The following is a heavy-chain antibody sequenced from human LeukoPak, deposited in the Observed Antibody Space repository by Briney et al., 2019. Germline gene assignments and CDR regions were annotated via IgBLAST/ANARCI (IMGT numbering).Heavy chain of an antibody. D-gene: IGHD2-2*01. J-gene: IGHJ3*02. V-gene: IGHV4-34*01. CDR2: INHSGST. CDR3: ARGRYRCSSTSCYEDAFDI. Sequence: KPSETLSLTCAVYGGSFSGYYWSWIRQPPGKGLEWIGEINHSGSTNYNPSLKSRVTISVDTSKNQFSLKLSSVTAADTAVYYCARGRYRCSSTSCYEDAFDIWGQGTMVTVSS. CDR1: GGSFSGYY.